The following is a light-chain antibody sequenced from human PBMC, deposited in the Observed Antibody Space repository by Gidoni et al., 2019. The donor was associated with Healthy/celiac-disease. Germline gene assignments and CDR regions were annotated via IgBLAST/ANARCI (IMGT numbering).Light chain of an antibody. CDR2: SNN. V-gene: IGLV1-44*01. CDR1: SSNIGSTT. CDR3: AAWDDSLNGLWV. Sequence: QSVLTQPPSASGPPGQRVTISCSGSSSNIGSTTVNWYQQLPGTAPKLLIYSNNQRPSGVPDRFSGSKSGTSASLAISGLQSEDEADYYCAAWDDSLNGLWVFGGGTKLTVL. J-gene: IGLJ3*02.